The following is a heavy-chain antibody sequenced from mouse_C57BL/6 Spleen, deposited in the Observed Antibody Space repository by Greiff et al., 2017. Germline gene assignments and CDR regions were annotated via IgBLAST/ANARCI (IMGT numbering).Heavy chain of an antibody. Sequence: EVKLVESGGGLVKPGGSLKLSCAASGFTFSDYGMHWVRQAPEKGLEWVAYISSGSSTIYYADTVKGRFTISRDNAKNTLFLQMTSLRSEDTAMYYCARSAGTRGGYFDYWGQGTTLTVSS. CDR2: ISSGSSTI. CDR3: ARSAGTRGGYFDY. D-gene: IGHD4-1*01. J-gene: IGHJ2*01. CDR1: GFTFSDYG. V-gene: IGHV5-17*01.